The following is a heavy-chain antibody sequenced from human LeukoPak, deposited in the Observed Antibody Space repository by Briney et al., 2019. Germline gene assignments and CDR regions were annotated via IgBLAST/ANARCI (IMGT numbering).Heavy chain of an antibody. CDR3: RSGRIGPDY. Sequence: TGGSLRLSCAASGFTFSCSAVGSVRQAPGKGLEWVSGISGSGGSTYYADSVKGRFTISGDNSKNTLYLQMNSLRAEDAAVYYCRSGRIGPDYWGQGTLLTVSS. J-gene: IGHJ4*02. V-gene: IGHV3-23*01. D-gene: IGHD1-26*01. CDR2: ISGSGGST. CDR1: GFTFSCSA.